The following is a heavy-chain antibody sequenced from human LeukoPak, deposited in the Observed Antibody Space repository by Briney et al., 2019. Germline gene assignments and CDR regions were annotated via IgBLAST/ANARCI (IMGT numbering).Heavy chain of an antibody. D-gene: IGHD6-13*01. Sequence: GGSLRLSCAASGFTFSSYGMHWVRQAPGNGLEWVAVISYDGSNKYYADSVKGRFTISRDNSKNTLYLQMNSLRAEDTAVYYCAKLAVAAACHFDYWGQGTLVTVSS. CDR3: AKLAVAAACHFDY. CDR2: ISYDGSNK. CDR1: GFTFSSYG. V-gene: IGHV3-30*18. J-gene: IGHJ4*02.